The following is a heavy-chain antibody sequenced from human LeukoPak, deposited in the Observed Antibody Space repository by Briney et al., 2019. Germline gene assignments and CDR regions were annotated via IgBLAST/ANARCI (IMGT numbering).Heavy chain of an antibody. CDR1: GYTFTSYH. CDR2: MDPNSGNR. J-gene: IGHJ3*02. D-gene: IGHD5-24*01. V-gene: IGHV1-8*01. CDR3: VRVRDGYNDAYDI. Sequence: ASVKVSCKASGYTFTSYHINWVRQATGQGLEWMGWMDPNSGNRDYAPKFQGRVTMTRNTSISTAYMELSSLRSEDTAVYYCVRVRDGYNDAYDIWGQGTMVTVPS.